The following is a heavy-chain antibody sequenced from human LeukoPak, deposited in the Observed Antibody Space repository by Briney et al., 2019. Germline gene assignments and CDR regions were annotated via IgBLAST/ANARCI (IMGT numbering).Heavy chain of an antibody. CDR1: GLTVSSSY. D-gene: IGHD3-9*01. Sequence: PGGSLRLSCAASGLTVSSSYMSWVRQAPGKGLEWVSIIYIGDNPHYADSVKGRFTISRDYPKNSLYLQMSSLRAEDTAVYYCARQGGDILTGYLDYWGQGTLVTVSS. J-gene: IGHJ4*02. CDR2: IYIGDNP. CDR3: ARQGGDILTGYLDY. V-gene: IGHV3-53*01.